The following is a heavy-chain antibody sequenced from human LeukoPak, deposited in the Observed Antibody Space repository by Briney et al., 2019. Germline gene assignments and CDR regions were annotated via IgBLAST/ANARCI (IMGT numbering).Heavy chain of an antibody. V-gene: IGHV3-73*01. CDR1: GFSFSASS. CDR2: IRSKANGYAT. CDR3: ASGGGVLAAFDI. Sequence: PGGSLRLSCGASGFSFSASSMHWVRQAPGKGLERVGRIRSKANGYATHFAASVDGRFTVSRDDSKNTIYLHMNSLKTEDTGVYYCASGGGVLAAFDIWGQGTMVLVSS. J-gene: IGHJ3*02. D-gene: IGHD2-8*01.